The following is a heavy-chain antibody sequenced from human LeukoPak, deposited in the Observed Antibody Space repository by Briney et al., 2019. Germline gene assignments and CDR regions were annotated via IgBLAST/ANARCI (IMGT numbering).Heavy chain of an antibody. J-gene: IGHJ6*03. Sequence: PGGSLRLSCAASGFTFSSYAMHWVRQAPGKGLEWVAVISYDGSNKYYADSVKGRFTISRDNSKNTLYQQMNSLRAEDTAVYYCAREPFGGYYYYYYMDVWGKGTTVTVSS. D-gene: IGHD3-16*01. CDR3: AREPFGGYYYYYYMDV. CDR2: ISYDGSNK. CDR1: GFTFSSYA. V-gene: IGHV3-30*04.